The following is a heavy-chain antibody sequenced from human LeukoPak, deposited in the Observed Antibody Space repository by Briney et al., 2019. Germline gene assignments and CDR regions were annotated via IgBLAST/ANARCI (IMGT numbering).Heavy chain of an antibody. Sequence: PGRSLRLSCAASGFTFSNYAMSWVRQAPGKGLEWVSFITDSGSSTYYADSVKGRFTISRDSSRNTLSLQMSSLRVEDTGVYFCAKSSTSQRGYYGMDVWGQGTTVTVSS. CDR1: GFTFSNYA. J-gene: IGHJ6*02. D-gene: IGHD6-25*01. CDR3: AKSSTSQRGYYGMDV. V-gene: IGHV3-23*01. CDR2: ITDSGSST.